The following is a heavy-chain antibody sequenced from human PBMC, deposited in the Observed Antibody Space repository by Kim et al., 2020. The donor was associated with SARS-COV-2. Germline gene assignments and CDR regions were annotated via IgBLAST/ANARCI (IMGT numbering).Heavy chain of an antibody. V-gene: IGHV3-53*04. CDR1: GFTVSSNY. CDR2: IYSGGST. D-gene: IGHD3-10*01. CDR3: ARGAYYYGSGSYFDY. Sequence: GGSLRLSCAASGFTVSSNYMSWVRQAPGKGLEWVSVIYSGGSTYYADSVKGRFTISRHNSKNTLYLQMNSLRAEDTAVYYCARGAYYYGSGSYFDYWGQGTLVTVSS. J-gene: IGHJ4*02.